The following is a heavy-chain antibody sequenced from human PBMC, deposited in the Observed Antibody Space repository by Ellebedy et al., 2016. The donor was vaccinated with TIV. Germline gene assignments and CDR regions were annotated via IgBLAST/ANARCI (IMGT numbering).Heavy chain of an antibody. Sequence: GESLKISXVVSGFTFSRYWMNWVRQAPGKGLEWVANIKEDGSEKLYVDSVKGRFTISRDNAKNSLYLQMNNLRVEDTAVYYCLGGSRAGFWGQGTLVTVSS. CDR3: LGGSRAGF. V-gene: IGHV3-7*01. J-gene: IGHJ4*02. CDR2: IKEDGSEK. CDR1: GFTFSRYW. D-gene: IGHD1-26*01.